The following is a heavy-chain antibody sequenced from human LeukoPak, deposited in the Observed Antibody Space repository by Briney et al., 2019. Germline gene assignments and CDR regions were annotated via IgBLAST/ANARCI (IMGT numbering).Heavy chain of an antibody. CDR2: ISYDGSNK. Sequence: PGGSLRLSCAASGFTFSSYPMHWVRQALGKGLEWVAVISYDGSNKYYADSVKGRFTISRDNSKNTLYLQMNSLRAEDTAVYYCASRHYDFGYYWGQGTQVTVSS. CDR1: GFTFSSYP. D-gene: IGHD4-17*01. CDR3: ASRHYDFGYY. V-gene: IGHV3-30*04. J-gene: IGHJ4*02.